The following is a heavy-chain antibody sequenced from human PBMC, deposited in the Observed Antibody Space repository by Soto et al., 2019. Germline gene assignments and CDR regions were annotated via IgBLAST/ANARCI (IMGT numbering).Heavy chain of an antibody. CDR1: GYTFTGYY. D-gene: IGHD2-15*01. CDR3: ARVGSRYYYGMDV. CDR2: INPNSGGT. Sequence: ASVKVSCKASGYTFTGYYMHWVRQAPGQGLEWMGWINPNSGGTNYAQKFQGWVTMTRDTSISTAYMELSRLRSDDTAVYYCARVGSRYYYGMDVWRQGTTVTVSS. V-gene: IGHV1-2*04. J-gene: IGHJ6*02.